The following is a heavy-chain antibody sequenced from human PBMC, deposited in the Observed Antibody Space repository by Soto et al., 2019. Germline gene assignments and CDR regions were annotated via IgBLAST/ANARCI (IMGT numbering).Heavy chain of an antibody. CDR2: ISAYNGNT. Sequence: GASVKVSCKASGYTFTSYGISWVRQAPGQGLEWMGWISAYNGNTNYAQKLQGRVTMTTDTSTSTAYMELRSLRSDDTAVYYCARVRMGQQLVGFDYWGQGTLVTVSS. V-gene: IGHV1-18*01. CDR1: GYTFTSYG. J-gene: IGHJ4*02. CDR3: ARVRMGQQLVGFDY. D-gene: IGHD6-13*01.